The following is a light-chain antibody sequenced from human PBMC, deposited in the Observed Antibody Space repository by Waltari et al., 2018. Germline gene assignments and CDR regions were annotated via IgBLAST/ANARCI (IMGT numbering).Light chain of an antibody. CDR2: AAS. CDR1: QSISSY. CDR3: HQSSSLPRT. J-gene: IGKJ1*01. Sequence: DIQMTQSPSSLSASVGDRVTITCRASQSISSYLNWYQQKPGKAPKLLIYAASSLQSGVPSRFSGSGSGTDFTLTISSLQPEDFATYYCHQSSSLPRTFGQGTKVEIK. V-gene: IGKV1-39*01.